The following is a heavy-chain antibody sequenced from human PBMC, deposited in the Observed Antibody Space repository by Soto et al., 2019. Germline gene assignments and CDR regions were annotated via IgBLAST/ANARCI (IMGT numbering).Heavy chain of an antibody. CDR3: SRDLWVNCGTDYYPLDV. CDR1: GGTISRYY. D-gene: IGHD2-21*02. Sequence: VQLQESGPGLVKPSETLSLTCTVSGGTISRYYWSWIRQPPGKGLEWIGYMYNTGSTVYNPSFKSQATIPVDTSKNQFSLNLKSVTAADTALYYWSRDLWVNCGTDYYPLDVCGQGTTVTVSS. V-gene: IGHV4-4*08. CDR2: MYNTGST. J-gene: IGHJ6*02.